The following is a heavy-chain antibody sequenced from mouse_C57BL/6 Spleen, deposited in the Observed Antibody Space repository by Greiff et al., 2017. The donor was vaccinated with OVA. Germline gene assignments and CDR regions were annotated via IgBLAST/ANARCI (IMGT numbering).Heavy chain of an antibody. CDR2: IDPEDGDT. J-gene: IGHJ2*01. Sequence: VQLQQSGAELVRPGASVKLSCTASGFNIKDYYMHWVKQRPEQGLEWIGRIDPEDGDTEYAPKYKSKATVTVDKSSSTAYMQLSSLTSEDAAVYYCARLLGDYWGQGTTLTVSA. V-gene: IGHV14-1*01. D-gene: IGHD1-1*01. CDR3: ARLLGDY. CDR1: GFNIKDYY.